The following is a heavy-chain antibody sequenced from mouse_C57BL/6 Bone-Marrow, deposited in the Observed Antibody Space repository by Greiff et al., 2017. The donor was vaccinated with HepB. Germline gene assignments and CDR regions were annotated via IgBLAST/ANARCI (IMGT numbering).Heavy chain of an antibody. J-gene: IGHJ2*01. CDR3: AREDGSRGADLYYFDY. CDR1: GFTFTDYY. D-gene: IGHD1-1*01. V-gene: IGHV1-36*01. CDR2: VYPYNGGT. Sequence: LVKPGPSVKISCKASGFTFTDYYMHWVKQSHGKSLEWIGLVYPYNGGTSYNQKFKGKATLTVDTSSSTAYMELNSLTSEDSAVYYCAREDGSRGADLYYFDYWGQGTTLTVSS.